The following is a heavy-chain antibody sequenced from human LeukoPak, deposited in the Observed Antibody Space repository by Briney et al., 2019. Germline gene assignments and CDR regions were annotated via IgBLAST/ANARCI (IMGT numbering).Heavy chain of an antibody. CDR3: AKDGPKLLWFGENPDY. CDR2: IRYDGSNK. D-gene: IGHD3-10*01. Sequence: PGGSLRLSCAASGFTFSSYGMHWVRQAPGKGLEWVAFIRYDGSNKYYADSVKGRFTISRDNSKNTLYLQMNSLRAEDTAVYYCAKDGPKLLWFGENPDYWGQGTLVTVSS. CDR1: GFTFSSYG. J-gene: IGHJ4*02. V-gene: IGHV3-30*02.